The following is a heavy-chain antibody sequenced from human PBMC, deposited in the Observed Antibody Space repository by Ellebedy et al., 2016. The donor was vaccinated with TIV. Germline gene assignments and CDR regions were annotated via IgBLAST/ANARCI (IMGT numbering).Heavy chain of an antibody. CDR3: TPVLYSISGLIDY. Sequence: PGGSLRLSCAASGFTFSNAWMNWVRQAPGKGLEWVGRIKSKTDGGTTDYAAPVKGRFTISRDDSKNTLYLQMNSLKTEDTAVYYCTPVLYSISGLIDYWGQGTLVTVSS. CDR1: GFTFSNAW. D-gene: IGHD3-3*02. V-gene: IGHV3-15*07. J-gene: IGHJ4*02. CDR2: IKSKTDGGTT.